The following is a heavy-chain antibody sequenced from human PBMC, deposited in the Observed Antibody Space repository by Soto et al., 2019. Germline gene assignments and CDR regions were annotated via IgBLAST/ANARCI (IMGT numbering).Heavy chain of an antibody. D-gene: IGHD2-15*01. Sequence: PSETLSLTCAVYGGSFSGCYWSWIRQPPGKGLEWIGEINHSGSTNYNPSLKSRVTISVDTSKNQFSLKLSSVTAADTAVYYCARAPGDIVVVVASYYYYGMYVWGQGTTVTVSS. CDR2: INHSGST. V-gene: IGHV4-34*01. CDR1: GGSFSGCY. J-gene: IGHJ6*02. CDR3: ARAPGDIVVVVASYYYYGMYV.